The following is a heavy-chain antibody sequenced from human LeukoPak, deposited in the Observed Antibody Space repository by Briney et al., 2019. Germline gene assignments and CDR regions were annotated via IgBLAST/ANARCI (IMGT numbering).Heavy chain of an antibody. CDR3: VRDWGYDLWNSYSYGMDV. CDR2: INGGGGGGT. Sequence: GGSLRLSCAASGFTFSNYAMSWVRQAPGKGLEWVSGINGGGGGGTFHADSVRGRFSISRDNSKTTIYLHMNSLRGEDTAIYYCVRDWGYDLWNSYSYGMDVWGQGTTVAVSS. J-gene: IGHJ6*02. CDR1: GFTFSNYA. V-gene: IGHV3-23*01. D-gene: IGHD3-3*01.